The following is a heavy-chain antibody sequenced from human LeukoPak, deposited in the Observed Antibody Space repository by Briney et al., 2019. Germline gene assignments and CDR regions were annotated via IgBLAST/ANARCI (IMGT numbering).Heavy chain of an antibody. CDR3: ARSGIVGATMVYNYMDV. CDR2: ISTGSSTI. Sequence: GWSLRLSCAASGFTFSSYSMKWVRQAPGKGLEWVSYISTGSSTIYYADSVKGRFTISRDNAKNSLYLQMNSLRAEDTAVYYCARSGIVGATMVYNYMDVWGKGTTVTVSS. V-gene: IGHV3-48*01. J-gene: IGHJ6*03. D-gene: IGHD1-26*01. CDR1: GFTFSSYS.